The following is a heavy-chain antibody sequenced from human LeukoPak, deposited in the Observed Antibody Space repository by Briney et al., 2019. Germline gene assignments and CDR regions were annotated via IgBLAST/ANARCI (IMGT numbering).Heavy chain of an antibody. CDR3: ARAGTMVRGVIPFDY. Sequence: PGGSLRLSCAASGFTFSSYWMSGVRQAPGKGLEWVANIKQDGSEKYYVDSVKGRFTISRDNAKNSLYLQMNSLRAEDTAVYYCARAGTMVRGVIPFDYWGQGTLVTVSS. D-gene: IGHD3-10*01. CDR1: GFTFSSYW. CDR2: IKQDGSEK. V-gene: IGHV3-7*05. J-gene: IGHJ4*02.